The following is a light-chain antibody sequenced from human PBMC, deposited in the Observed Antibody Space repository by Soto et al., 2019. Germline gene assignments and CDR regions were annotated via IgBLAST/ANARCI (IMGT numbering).Light chain of an antibody. CDR3: QQFGSSPGFT. CDR1: QSINSRY. CDR2: GAS. V-gene: IGKV3-20*01. J-gene: IGKJ3*01. Sequence: EIVLTQSPGTLSLSPGERATLSCRASQSINSRYLAWYQQKPGQAPRLLIYGASSRATGIPDRFSGSWSGTDFTLTIIRLEPEDVAVYYCQQFGSSPGFTFGPGTIVDIK.